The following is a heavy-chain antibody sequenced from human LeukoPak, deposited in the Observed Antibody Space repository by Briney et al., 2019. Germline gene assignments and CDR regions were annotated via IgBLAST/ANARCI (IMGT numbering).Heavy chain of an antibody. Sequence: SETLSLTCTVSGGSISSYYWSWIRQPPGKGLEWIGYIYYSGSTNYNPSLKSRVTISVDTSKKQFSLKLTSVTAADTAVYYCTRYDSDTAMLDYWGQGTLVTVSS. J-gene: IGHJ4*02. CDR3: TRYDSDTAMLDY. V-gene: IGHV4-59*08. CDR2: IYYSGST. D-gene: IGHD3-22*01. CDR1: GGSISSYY.